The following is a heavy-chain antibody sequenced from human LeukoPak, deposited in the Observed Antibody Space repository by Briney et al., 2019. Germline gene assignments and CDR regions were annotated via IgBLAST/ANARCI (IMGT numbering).Heavy chain of an antibody. CDR2: ISGSSSYI. J-gene: IGHJ2*01. V-gene: IGHV3-21*01. CDR1: GFTFSSYS. D-gene: IGHD3-22*01. CDR3: ARAPVYYDESRGHLKISNWYLDL. Sequence: GGSLRLSCAASGFTFSSYSMNWVRQAPGKGLEWVSSISGSSSYIYYADSVKGRFTISRHNAKNSLYLQMNSLRAEDTAVYYCARAPVYYDESRGHLKISNWYLDLWGRGTLVTVSS.